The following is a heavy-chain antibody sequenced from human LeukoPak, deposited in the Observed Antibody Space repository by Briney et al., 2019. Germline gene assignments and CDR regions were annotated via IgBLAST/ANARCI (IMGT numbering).Heavy chain of an antibody. D-gene: IGHD4-17*01. V-gene: IGHV3-30-3*02. CDR2: TSYDGTNT. Sequence: GGSLRLSCAASGFNFEDYAMHWVRQAPGKGLEWLAMTSYDGTNTFYADSVRGRFSISRDNSKNTLFLQMNNVRPEDTAVYYCAKEIWPTVTIPGRTYFDYWGQGTLVTVSS. CDR3: AKEIWPTVTIPGRTYFDY. CDR1: GFNFEDYA. J-gene: IGHJ4*02.